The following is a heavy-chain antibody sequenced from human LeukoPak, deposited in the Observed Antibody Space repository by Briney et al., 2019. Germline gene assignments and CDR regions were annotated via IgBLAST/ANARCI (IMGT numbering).Heavy chain of an antibody. D-gene: IGHD6-13*01. CDR2: SSGSGGST. J-gene: IGHJ3*02. CDR3: AKDRGIAAAGNHDAFDI. Sequence: PGGSLRLSCAASGFTFSSYAMSWVRQAPGKGLEWVSASSGSGGSTYYADSVEGRFTISRDNSKNTLYLQMNSLRAEDTAVYYCAKDRGIAAAGNHDAFDIWGQGTMVTVSS. V-gene: IGHV3-23*01. CDR1: GFTFSSYA.